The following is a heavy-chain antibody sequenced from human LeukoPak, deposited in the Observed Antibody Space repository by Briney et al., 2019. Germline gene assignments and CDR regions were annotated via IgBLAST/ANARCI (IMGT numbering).Heavy chain of an antibody. D-gene: IGHD3-22*01. V-gene: IGHV3-48*03. CDR2: ISSSGSTI. CDR3: AKQRGYYDSNFQH. J-gene: IGHJ1*01. Sequence: GGSLRLSCAASGFTFSSYEMNWVRQAPGKGLEWVSYISSSGSTIYYADSVKGRFTISRDSAKNSLYLQMNSLRAEDTAVYYCAKQRGYYDSNFQHWGQGTLVTVSS. CDR1: GFTFSSYE.